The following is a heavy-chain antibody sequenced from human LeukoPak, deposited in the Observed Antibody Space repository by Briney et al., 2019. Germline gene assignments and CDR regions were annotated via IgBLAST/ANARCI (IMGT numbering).Heavy chain of an antibody. V-gene: IGHV4-59*02. Sequence: SETLSLTCTVSGDSVTTYYWSWIRQPPGKGLEWLGYVYYSGSATYNPSLKSRVTISVDTSKNQFSLKLSSVTAADTAVYYCARVFSLPYLDYGVDCWGQGTLVTVSS. CDR1: GDSVTTYY. CDR2: VYYSGSA. J-gene: IGHJ4*02. CDR3: ARVFSLPYLDYGVDC. D-gene: IGHD4-17*01.